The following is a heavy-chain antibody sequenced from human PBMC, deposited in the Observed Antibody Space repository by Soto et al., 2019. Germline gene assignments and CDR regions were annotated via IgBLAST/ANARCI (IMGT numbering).Heavy chain of an antibody. CDR1: GYTFTGYY. CDR3: AGASCSSTTCPSDY. J-gene: IGHJ4*02. V-gene: IGHV1-2*02. Sequence: ASVKVSCKTSGYTFTGYYIYWVRQAPGQGLEWMEWINPHSGGTDSSQKFQGRVTMTRDTSISTAYMELSRLRSDDTAVYYCAGASCSSTTCPSDYWGQGTLVTVSS. CDR2: INPHSGGT. D-gene: IGHD2-2*01.